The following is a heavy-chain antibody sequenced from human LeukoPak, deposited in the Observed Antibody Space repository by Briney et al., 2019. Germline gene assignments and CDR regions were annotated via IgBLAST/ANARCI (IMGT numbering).Heavy chain of an antibody. V-gene: IGHV4-59*08. J-gene: IGHJ4*02. CDR2: IYYSGST. Sequence: PSETLSLTCTVSGGSISSYYWSWIRQPPGKGLEWIGYIYYSGSTNYNPSLKSRVTISVDTSKNQFSLKLSSVTAADTAVYCCARIIDNWNDLYYFDYWGQGTLVTVSS. D-gene: IGHD1-20*01. CDR1: GGSISSYY. CDR3: ARIIDNWNDLYYFDY.